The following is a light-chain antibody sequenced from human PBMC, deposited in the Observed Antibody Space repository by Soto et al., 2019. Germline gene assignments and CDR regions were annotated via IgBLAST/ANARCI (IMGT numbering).Light chain of an antibody. J-gene: IGKJ5*01. CDR3: QQRS. CDR1: QSVSSY. V-gene: IGKV3-11*01. Sequence: EIVLTQSPATLSLSPGEIATLPCRASQSVSSYLAWYQQKPGQAPRLLIYDASNRATGIPARFSGSGSGTDFTLTISSLEPEDFAVYYCQQRSFGQGTRLEI. CDR2: DAS.